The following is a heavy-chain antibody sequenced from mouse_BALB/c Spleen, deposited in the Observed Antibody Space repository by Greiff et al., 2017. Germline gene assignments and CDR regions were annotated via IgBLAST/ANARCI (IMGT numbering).Heavy chain of an antibody. D-gene: IGHD1-2*01. V-gene: IGHV5-9-4*01. CDR2: ISSGGSYT. J-gene: IGHJ4*01. CDR1: GFTFSSYA. Sequence: EVQVVESGGGLVKPGGSLKLSCAASGFTFSSYAMSWVRQSPEKRLEWVAEISSGGSYTYYPDTVTGRFTISRDNAKNTLYLEMSSLRSEDTAMYYCARLTTATGYYAMDYWGQGTSVTVSS. CDR3: ARLTTATGYYAMDY.